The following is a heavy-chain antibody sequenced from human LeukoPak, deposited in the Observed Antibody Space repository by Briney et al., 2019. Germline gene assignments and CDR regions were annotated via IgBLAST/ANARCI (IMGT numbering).Heavy chain of an antibody. CDR3: ARVTTHYYYYYMDV. Sequence: SETLSLTCTVSGGSISSYYWSWIRQPPGKGLEWIGYIYYSGSTYYNPSLKSRVTISVDTSKNQFSLKLSSVTAADTAVYYCARVTTHYYYYYMDVWGKGTTVTVS. CDR2: IYYSGST. V-gene: IGHV4-59*08. CDR1: GGSISSYY. D-gene: IGHD4-11*01. J-gene: IGHJ6*03.